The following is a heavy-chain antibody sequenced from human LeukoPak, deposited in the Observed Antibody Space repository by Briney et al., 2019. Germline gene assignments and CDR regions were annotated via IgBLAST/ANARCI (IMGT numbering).Heavy chain of an antibody. D-gene: IGHD6-13*01. CDR3: ARGVAASLHGL. CDR2: IYTSGST. J-gene: IGHJ1*01. CDR1: GDSISSGGYY. V-gene: IGHV4-61*02. Sequence: SQTLSLTCTVSGDSISSGGYYWSWIRQPAGKGLEWIGRIYTSGSTNYNPSLKSRVTISVDTSKKQFSLKLSSVTAADTALYYCARGVAASLHGLWGQGTLVTVSS.